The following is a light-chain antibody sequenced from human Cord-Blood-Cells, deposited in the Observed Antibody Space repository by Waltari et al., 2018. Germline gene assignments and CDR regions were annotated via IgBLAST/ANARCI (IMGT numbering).Light chain of an antibody. CDR3: QQYNSYWT. CDR1: QSISSW. J-gene: IGKJ1*01. CDR2: KAS. Sequence: DLQMTQSPSTLSASVGDRVTITCRSSQSISSWLAWYQQKPGKAPKLLTYKASSLEIGVPSRFSGSGSGTEFTLTISSLQPDDCATYYCQQYNSYWTFGQGTKVEIK. V-gene: IGKV1-5*03.